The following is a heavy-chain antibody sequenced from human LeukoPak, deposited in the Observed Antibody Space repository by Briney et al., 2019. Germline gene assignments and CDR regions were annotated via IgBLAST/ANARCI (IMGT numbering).Heavy chain of an antibody. CDR1: GYTFTGYY. V-gene: IGHV1-2*06. D-gene: IGHD6-19*01. Sequence: ASVKVSCKASGYTFTGYYMHWVRQAPGQGLEWMGRINPNSGGTNYAQKFQGRVTMTRDTSISTAYMELSRLGSDDTAVYYCASGQWLGEPADYWGQGTLVTVSS. CDR3: ASGQWLGEPADY. CDR2: INPNSGGT. J-gene: IGHJ4*02.